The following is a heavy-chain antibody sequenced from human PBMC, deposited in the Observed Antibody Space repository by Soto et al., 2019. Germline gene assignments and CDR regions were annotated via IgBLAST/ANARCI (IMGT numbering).Heavy chain of an antibody. Sequence: HPGGSLRLSCAASGFTFSSYAMSWVRQAPGKGLEWVSAISGSGGSTYYADSVKGRFTISRDNSKNTLYLQMNSLRAEDTAVYYCAKDFWSGYNNWFDPWGQGTLVTVSS. CDR2: ISGSGGST. CDR1: GFTFSSYA. CDR3: AKDFWSGYNNWFDP. D-gene: IGHD3-3*01. J-gene: IGHJ5*02. V-gene: IGHV3-23*01.